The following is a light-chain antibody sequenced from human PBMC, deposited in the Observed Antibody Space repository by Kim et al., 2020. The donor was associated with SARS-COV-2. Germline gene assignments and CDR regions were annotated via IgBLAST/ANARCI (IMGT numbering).Light chain of an antibody. CDR1: LDIGNN. CDR2: AAS. Sequence: IQMTQSPSSLSASVGDRVSITCRASLDIGNNLAWYQQKPGQAPTSLIFAASTLHSGVPSRFSGSGSGTDFTLTISNLQPEDFAAYYCLQYYNFPRTFGQGTKVDIK. J-gene: IGKJ1*01. CDR3: LQYYNFPRT. V-gene: IGKV1-6*01.